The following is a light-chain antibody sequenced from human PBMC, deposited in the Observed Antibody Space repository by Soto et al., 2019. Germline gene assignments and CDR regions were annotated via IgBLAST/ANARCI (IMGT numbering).Light chain of an antibody. V-gene: IGKV1-5*01. Sequence: DIQMSQSPSTLSASVGDRVTITCRASQSISSWLAWNQQKTGKAPKLLIYDASSLESGVPSRFSGSGSGTEFTLTISSLQPDDFTTYYCQQYNSYSGTFGQGTKVKIK. CDR3: QQYNSYSGT. J-gene: IGKJ1*01. CDR1: QSISSW. CDR2: DAS.